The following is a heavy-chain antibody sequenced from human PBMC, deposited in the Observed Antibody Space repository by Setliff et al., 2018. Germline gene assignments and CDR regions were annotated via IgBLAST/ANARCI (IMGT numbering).Heavy chain of an antibody. D-gene: IGHD6-13*01. V-gene: IGHV1-8*01. J-gene: IGHJ5*02. CDR3: AIAYSSSWDFDP. CDR1: GYTFTSYD. CDR2: MNPNSGNT. Sequence: ASVKVSCKASGYTFTSYDINWVRQATGQGLEWMGWMNPNSGNTGYAQKFQGRVTMTRNTSISTAYMELSSLRSEDTAVYYCAIAYSSSWDFDPWGQGTLVTVSS.